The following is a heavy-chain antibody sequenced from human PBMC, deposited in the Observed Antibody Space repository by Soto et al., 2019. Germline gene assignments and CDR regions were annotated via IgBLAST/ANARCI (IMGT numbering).Heavy chain of an antibody. D-gene: IGHD3-10*01. V-gene: IGHV1-69*01. Sequence: QVLLVQSGTEVKKPGSSVKVSCQASGGTSSDYALTWVRQAPGQGLEWMGGIIPIFGTANYAQRFQGRVSITADESSSTAYMELSSLISEDTAVYYCAGSFKYGSGTFDALDVWGHGTMVMVSS. CDR2: IIPIFGTA. J-gene: IGHJ3*01. CDR1: GGTSSDYA. CDR3: AGSFKYGSGTFDALDV.